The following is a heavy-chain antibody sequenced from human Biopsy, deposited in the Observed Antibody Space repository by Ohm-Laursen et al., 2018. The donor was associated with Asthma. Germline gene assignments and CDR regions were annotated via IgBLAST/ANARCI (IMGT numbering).Heavy chain of an antibody. CDR1: GDAMSTSGSY. V-gene: IGHV4-39*02. CDR2: SYYSGKT. D-gene: IGHD6-6*01. Sequence: SQTLSLTCIVSGDAMSTSGSYWGWIRQSPGKGLEWIGGSYYSGKTYYKPSLESRVTISADTSKNHLSLKVTSVTAADTAVYYCARAVSSSSYWYFDLWGRGDLVTVSS. CDR3: ARAVSSSSYWYFDL. J-gene: IGHJ2*01.